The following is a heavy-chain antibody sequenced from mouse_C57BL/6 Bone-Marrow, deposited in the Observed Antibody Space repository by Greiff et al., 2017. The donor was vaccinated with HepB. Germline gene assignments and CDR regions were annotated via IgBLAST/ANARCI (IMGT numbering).Heavy chain of an antibody. CDR1: GYTFTGYW. V-gene: IGHV1-9*01. Sequence: VQLQQSGAELMKPGASVKLSCKATGYTFTGYWIEWVKQRPGHGLEWIGEILPGSSSTNYNEKFKGKATFTADTSSNTAYMQLSSLTTEDSASYYCARGRLRYPAWFAYWGQGTLVTVSA. CDR2: ILPGSSST. J-gene: IGHJ3*01. D-gene: IGHD1-1*01. CDR3: ARGRLRYPAWFAY.